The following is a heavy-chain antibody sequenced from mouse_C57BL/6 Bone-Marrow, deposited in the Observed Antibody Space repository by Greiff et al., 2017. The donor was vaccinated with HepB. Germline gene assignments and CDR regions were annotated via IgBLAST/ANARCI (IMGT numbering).Heavy chain of an antibody. CDR3: ASNGSSYTWFAY. J-gene: IGHJ3*01. Sequence: EVQLQQSGPGLVKPSQSLSLTCSVTGYSITSGYYWNWIRQFPGNKLEWMGYISYDGSNNYNPSLKNRISITRDTSKNHFFLKLNSVTTEDTATYYCASNGSSYTWFAYWGQGTLVTVSA. CDR2: ISYDGSN. D-gene: IGHD1-1*01. V-gene: IGHV3-6*01. CDR1: GYSITSGYY.